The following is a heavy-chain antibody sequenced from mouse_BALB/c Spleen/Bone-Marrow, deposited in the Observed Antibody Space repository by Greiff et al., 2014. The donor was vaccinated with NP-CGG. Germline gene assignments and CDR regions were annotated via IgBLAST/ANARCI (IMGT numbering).Heavy chain of an antibody. V-gene: IGHV14-3*02. J-gene: IGHJ4*01. Sequence: VQLQQSGAELVKPGASVKLSCPASGFNIKDTYMHWVKQRPEQGLEWIGRIYPANGDTKYDPKFQGKATITADTSSNTAYLQLSSLTSEDTAVYYCARYGNGLMDYWGQGTSVTVSS. CDR1: GFNIKDTY. D-gene: IGHD2-1*01. CDR3: ARYGNGLMDY. CDR2: IYPANGDT.